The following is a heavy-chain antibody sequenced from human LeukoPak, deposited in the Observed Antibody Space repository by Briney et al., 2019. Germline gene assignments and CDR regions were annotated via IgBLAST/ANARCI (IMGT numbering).Heavy chain of an antibody. D-gene: IGHD5-12*01. CDR2: ISSSVSV. CDR1: RVSISGFIRSYY. J-gene: IGHJ4*02. CDR3: ARIPLGYSGAYYFDY. V-gene: IGHV4-4*09. Sequence: SETLSLTRTVSRVSISGFIRSYYWRWLRQPPGKGLEWIGYISSSVSVNDNPSLRSRVTISVDTSKNQFFLNLSSVSAADTAVYYCARIPLGYSGAYYFDYWGQGTLVTVSP.